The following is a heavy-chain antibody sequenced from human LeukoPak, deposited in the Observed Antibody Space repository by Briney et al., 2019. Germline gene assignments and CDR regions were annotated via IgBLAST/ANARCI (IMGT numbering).Heavy chain of an antibody. J-gene: IGHJ5*02. CDR3: ARVSEPTAAGPGGWFDP. CDR2: IIPIFGTA. V-gene: IGHV1-69*13. D-gene: IGHD6-13*01. CDR1: GGTFSSYA. Sequence: SVKVSCKASGGTFSSYAISWVRQAPGQGLEWMGGIIPIFGTANYAQKFQGRVAITADESTSTAYMELSSLRSEDTAVYYCARVSEPTAAGPGGWFDPWGQGTLVTVSS.